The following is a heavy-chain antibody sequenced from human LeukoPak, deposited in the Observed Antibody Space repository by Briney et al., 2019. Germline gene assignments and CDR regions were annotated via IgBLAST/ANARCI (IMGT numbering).Heavy chain of an antibody. CDR1: GFTFSAFA. Sequence: GVSLRLSCAASGFTFSAFAKNWVRQAPGKGLEWVSFISRSDGTAYYADSVKGRFTISRDNSKNTLYLQMNSLRAEDTAQYFCARDDYGDWPPLFDYWGQGTLVTVSS. CDR2: ISRSDGTA. J-gene: IGHJ4*02. CDR3: ARDDYGDWPPLFDY. V-gene: IGHV3-23*01. D-gene: IGHD4-17*01.